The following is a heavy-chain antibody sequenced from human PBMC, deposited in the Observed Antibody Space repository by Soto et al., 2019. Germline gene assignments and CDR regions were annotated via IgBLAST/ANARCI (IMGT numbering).Heavy chain of an antibody. J-gene: IGHJ5*02. CDR3: ARDRGYGGNSLGWFDP. V-gene: IGHV1-69*06. CDR2: IIPIFGTA. D-gene: IGHD4-17*01. Sequence: QVQLVQSGAEVKKPGSSVKVSCKASGGTFSSYVISWVRQAPGQGLEWMGGIIPIFGTANYAQKFQGRVTITADKSTSTAYMELSSLRSEDTAVYYCARDRGYGGNSLGWFDPWGQGTLVTVSS. CDR1: GGTFSSYV.